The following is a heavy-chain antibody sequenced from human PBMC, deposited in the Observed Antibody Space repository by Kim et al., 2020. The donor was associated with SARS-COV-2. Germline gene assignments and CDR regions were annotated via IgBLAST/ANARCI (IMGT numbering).Heavy chain of an antibody. J-gene: IGHJ6*02. CDR3: ASIWFGELSDRNYYYYYGMDV. D-gene: IGHD3-10*01. Sequence: SETLSLTCTVSGGSISSSSYYWGWIRQPPGKGLEWIGSIYYSGSTYYNPSLKSRVTISVDTSKNQFSLKLSSVTAADTAVYYCASIWFGELSDRNYYYYYGMDVWGQGTTVTVSS. CDR2: IYYSGST. CDR1: GGSISSSSYY. V-gene: IGHV4-39*01.